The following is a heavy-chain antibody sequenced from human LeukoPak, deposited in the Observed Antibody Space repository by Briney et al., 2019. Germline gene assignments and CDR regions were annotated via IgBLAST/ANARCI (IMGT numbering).Heavy chain of an antibody. CDR2: ISCSGGST. CDR3: GKEIVMGIPFGELFGPGPNWFDP. V-gene: IGHV3-23*01. CDR1: GFTFSSYA. D-gene: IGHD3-10*01. J-gene: IGHJ5*02. Sequence: GGSLRLSCAASGFTFSSYAMSWVRQAPGKGLEGVSAISCSGGSTYYADSVKGRFTISRDNSKNTLYLQMNSLRAEDTAVYYCGKEIVMGIPFGELFGPGPNWFDPWGQGNRVTVSS.